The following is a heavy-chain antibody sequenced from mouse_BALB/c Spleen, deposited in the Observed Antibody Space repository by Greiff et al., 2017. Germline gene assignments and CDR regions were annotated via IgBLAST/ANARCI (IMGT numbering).Heavy chain of an antibody. Sequence: EVKLMESGPGLVKPSQSLSLTCTVTGYSITSDYAWNWIRQFPGNKLEWMGYISYSGSTSYNPSLKSRISITRDTSKNQFFLQLNSVTTEDTATYYCARGDYIFAYWGQGTLVTVSA. J-gene: IGHJ3*01. CDR1: GYSITSDYA. D-gene: IGHD2-13*01. V-gene: IGHV3-2*02. CDR3: ARGDYIFAY. CDR2: ISYSGST.